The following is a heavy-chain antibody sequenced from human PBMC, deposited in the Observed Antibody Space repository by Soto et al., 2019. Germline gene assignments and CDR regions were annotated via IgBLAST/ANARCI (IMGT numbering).Heavy chain of an antibody. D-gene: IGHD6-13*01. J-gene: IGHJ4*02. CDR1: GFTFSDYY. CDR3: ARDPTYSSSWYIDY. CDR2: ISSSGSTI. V-gene: IGHV3-11*01. Sequence: PVGSLRLSCAASGFTFSDYYMSWIRQAPGKGLEWVSYISSSGSTIYYADSVKGRFTISRDNAKNSLYLQMNSLRAEDTAVYYCARDPTYSSSWYIDYWGQGTLVTVSS.